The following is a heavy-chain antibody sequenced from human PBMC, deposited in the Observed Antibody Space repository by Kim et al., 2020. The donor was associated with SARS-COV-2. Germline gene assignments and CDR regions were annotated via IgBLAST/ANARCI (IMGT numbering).Heavy chain of an antibody. V-gene: IGHV3-30*04. CDR1: GFTFSSYA. Sequence: GGSLRLSCAASGFTFSSYAMHWVRQAPGKGLEWVAVISYDGSNKYYADSVKGRFTISRDNSKNTLYLQMNSLRAEDTAVYYCARGGGYFDWLLSPTAFDIWGQGTMVTVSS. CDR3: ARGGGYFDWLLSPTAFDI. D-gene: IGHD3-9*01. J-gene: IGHJ3*02. CDR2: ISYDGSNK.